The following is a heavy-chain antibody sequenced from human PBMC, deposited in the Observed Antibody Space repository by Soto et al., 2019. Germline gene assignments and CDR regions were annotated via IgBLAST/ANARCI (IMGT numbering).Heavy chain of an antibody. Sequence: QVQLVQSGAEVKKPGASVKVSCKASGYTFTSYGISWVRQAPGQGLEWMGWISAYNGNTNYAQKLQGRVTMTTDTSTSTGYMELRSLRSDDTAVYYCARVNRFLEWLPRGYFDYWGQGTLVTVSS. V-gene: IGHV1-18*01. CDR1: GYTFTSYG. CDR3: ARVNRFLEWLPRGYFDY. CDR2: ISAYNGNT. J-gene: IGHJ4*02. D-gene: IGHD3-3*01.